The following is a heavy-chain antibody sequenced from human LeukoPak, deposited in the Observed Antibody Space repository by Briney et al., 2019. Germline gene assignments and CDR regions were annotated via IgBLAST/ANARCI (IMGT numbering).Heavy chain of an antibody. CDR3: VRLLYYFESSGFDY. D-gene: IGHD3-22*01. Sequence: SETLSLTCTVSGGSMRSYHWSWIRQPPGKGLEWIGYIYYNGSTNYNPSLKSRVTISVDTSKNQFSLKLSSVTAADTAVYYCVRLLYYFESSGFDYWGQGTLVTVSS. J-gene: IGHJ4*02. CDR2: IYYNGST. CDR1: GGSMRSYH. V-gene: IGHV4-59*08.